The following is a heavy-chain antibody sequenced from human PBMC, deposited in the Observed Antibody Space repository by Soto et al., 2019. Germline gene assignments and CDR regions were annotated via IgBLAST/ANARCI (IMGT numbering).Heavy chain of an antibody. V-gene: IGHV4-61*08. CDR3: VRSGSAGGY. J-gene: IGHJ4*02. CDR1: GGSISSGGYY. CDR2: IYYSGTT. D-gene: IGHD6-25*01. Sequence: ETLSLTCTVSGGSISSGGYYWSWIRQHPGKGLEWIGYIYYSGTTDYNPSLESRVTISVDTSKNQFSLRLTSVTAADTAVYYRVRSGSAGGYWGQGTLVTVS.